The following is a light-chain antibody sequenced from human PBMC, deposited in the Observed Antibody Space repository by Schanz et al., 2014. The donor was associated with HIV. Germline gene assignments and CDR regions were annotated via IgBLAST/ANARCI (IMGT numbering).Light chain of an antibody. CDR1: SSNIGSVYD. CDR3: GTWDYSLSAWV. CDR2: ANS. V-gene: IGLV1-40*01. J-gene: IGLJ3*02. Sequence: QSVLTQPPSVSGAPGQRVTISCTGSSSNIGSVYDVHWYQQLPGTAPKHLIFANSDRPSGVPDRFSGSKSGTSASLAITGLQAEDEADYYCGTWDYSLSAWVFGGGTKLTVL.